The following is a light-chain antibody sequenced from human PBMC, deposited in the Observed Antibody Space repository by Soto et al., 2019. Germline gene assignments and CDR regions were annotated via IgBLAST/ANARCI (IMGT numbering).Light chain of an antibody. CDR1: SSDVGSYNL. CDR3: CSFAGSNTFV. Sequence: QSMLTQPASVSGSPGQSITLSCTGTSSDVGSYNLVSWYQQHPGKAPKLMIYEGSKRPSGVSNRFSGSKSGNTASLTISGLRAEDEADYYCCSFAGSNTFVFGTGTKVTVL. J-gene: IGLJ1*01. V-gene: IGLV2-23*03. CDR2: EGS.